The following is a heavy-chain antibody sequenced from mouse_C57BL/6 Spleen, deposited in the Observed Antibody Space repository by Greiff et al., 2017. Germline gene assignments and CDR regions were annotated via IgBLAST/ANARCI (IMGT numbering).Heavy chain of an antibody. CDR2: LNYDGSST. J-gene: IGHJ2*01. CDR3: ARDRGYDGYYYCDN. D-gene: IGHD2-3*01. CDR1: GFTFTDYY. Sequence: EVQVVEPEGGLVQPGSSMKLSCTASGFTFTDYYMAWVRQVPEQGLEWVANLNYDGSSTYYLDSLKSRFIISRDNAKNILYLQMSSLKSEDTATYYCARDRGYDGYYYCDNWGQGTTLTVSS. V-gene: IGHV5-16*01.